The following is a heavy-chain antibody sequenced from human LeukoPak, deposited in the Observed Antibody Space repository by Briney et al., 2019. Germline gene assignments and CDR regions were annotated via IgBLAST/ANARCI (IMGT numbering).Heavy chain of an antibody. CDR2: VYHTGNT. J-gene: IGHJ4*02. D-gene: IGHD3-22*01. CDR3: ARLRRYYDSSGYYTNIDS. V-gene: IGHV4-59*08. CDR1: GSSISGYY. Sequence: PSETLSLTCSVSGSSISGYYWSWIRQPPGKGLEWVGYVYHTGNTNYNPSLKSRVTISADTSKNQFSLNLSSVTAADTAVYYCARLRRYYDSSGYYTNIDSWGQGTLVTVSS.